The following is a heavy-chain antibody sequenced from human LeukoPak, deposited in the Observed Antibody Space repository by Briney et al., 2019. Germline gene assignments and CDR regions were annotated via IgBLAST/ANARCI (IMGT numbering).Heavy chain of an antibody. J-gene: IGHJ4*02. CDR2: ISGSGGST. CDR1: GFTFSSYA. CDR3: ATCRSGGKPYYFDY. Sequence: GGSLRLSCAASGFTFSSYAMSWVRQAPGKGLEWVPAISGSGGSTYYADSVKGRFTISRDNSKNTLYLQMNSLRAEDTAVYYCATCRSGGKPYYFDYWGQGTLVTVPS. V-gene: IGHV3-23*01. D-gene: IGHD2-15*01.